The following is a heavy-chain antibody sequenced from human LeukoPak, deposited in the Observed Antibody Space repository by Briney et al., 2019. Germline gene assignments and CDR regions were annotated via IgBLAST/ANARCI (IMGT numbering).Heavy chain of an antibody. CDR3: ARERESVNYYFDY. CDR2: TWYDGSNK. V-gene: IGHV3-33*01. Sequence: GGSLRLSCAASGFTFSSYGMHWVRQAPGKGLEWVAVTWYDGSNKYYADSVKGRFTISRDNSKNTLYLQMNSLRAEDTAVYYCARERESVNYYFDYWGQGTLVTVSS. J-gene: IGHJ4*02. CDR1: GFTFSSYG. D-gene: IGHD1-26*01.